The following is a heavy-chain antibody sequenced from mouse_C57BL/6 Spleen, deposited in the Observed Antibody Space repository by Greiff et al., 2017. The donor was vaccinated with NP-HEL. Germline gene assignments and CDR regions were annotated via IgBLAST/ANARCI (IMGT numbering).Heavy chain of an antibody. V-gene: IGHV1-53*01. CDR3: APGRLLREAWFAY. J-gene: IGHJ3*01. Sequence: QVQLQQPGTELVKPGASVKLSCKASGYTFPSYWMHWVKQRPGQGLEWIGNINPSNGGTTYNEQFKSKATLTVDKSSSTAYMQLSSLTSEDSAVYYCAPGRLLREAWFAYWGQGTLVTVSA. CDR1: GYTFPSYW. CDR2: INPSNGGT. D-gene: IGHD1-1*01.